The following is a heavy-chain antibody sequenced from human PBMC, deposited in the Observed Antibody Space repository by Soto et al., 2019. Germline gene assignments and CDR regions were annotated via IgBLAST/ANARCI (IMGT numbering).Heavy chain of an antibody. CDR1: GGSFSGYY. D-gene: IGHD2-2*01. V-gene: IGHV4-34*01. J-gene: IGHJ6*03. CDR3: ARGLGYCSSTSCPIRYYYYYMDV. CDR2: INHSGST. Sequence: QVQLQQWGAGLLKPSETLSLTCAVYGGSFSGYYWSWIRQPPGKGLEWIGEINHSGSTNYNPSLKSRVTISVDTSKNQFSLKLSSVTAADTAVYYCARGLGYCSSTSCPIRYYYYYMDVWAKGTTVTVSS.